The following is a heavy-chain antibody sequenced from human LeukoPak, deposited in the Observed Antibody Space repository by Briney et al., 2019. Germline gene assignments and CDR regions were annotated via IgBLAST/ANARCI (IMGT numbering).Heavy chain of an antibody. CDR1: GFTFSNYA. CDR2: ISSGSDYI. D-gene: IGHD6-6*01. Sequence: GGSLRLSCAASGFTFSNYAMTWVRQAPGKGLEWVSAISSGSDYIYYADSVRGRFTISRDNAENSLYLQMNSLRAEDTAVYYCTRDLSLAAPQGFDYWGQGTLVTVSS. J-gene: IGHJ4*02. CDR3: TRDLSLAAPQGFDY. V-gene: IGHV3-21*01.